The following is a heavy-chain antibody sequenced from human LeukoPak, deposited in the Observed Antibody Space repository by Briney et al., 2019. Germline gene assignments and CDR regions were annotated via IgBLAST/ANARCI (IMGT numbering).Heavy chain of an antibody. Sequence: KSGGSLRLSCTASGFTFGDYAMSWFRQAPGKGLEWVGRIKSKTDGGTTDFAAPVKGRFTISRDDSKNTLYLQMNSLKTEDTAVYYCTTDTYYDYVWGSYGSDYRGQGTLVTVSS. D-gene: IGHD3-16*01. CDR1: GFTFGDYA. CDR3: TTDTYYDYVWGSYGSDY. J-gene: IGHJ4*02. V-gene: IGHV3-15*01. CDR2: IKSKTDGGTT.